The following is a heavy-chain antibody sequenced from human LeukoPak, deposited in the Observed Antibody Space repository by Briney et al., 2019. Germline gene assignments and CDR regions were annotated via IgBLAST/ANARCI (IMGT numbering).Heavy chain of an antibody. J-gene: IGHJ4*02. CDR2: IRSKSYGGTT. V-gene: IGHV3-49*04. D-gene: IGHD6-6*01. CDR3: TRGYSCSS. CDR1: GFTFGDYA. Sequence: GGSLRLSCTSSGFTFGDYAMSWVRQAPGKWLEWVGFIRSKSYGGTTEYAASVKGRFTISRDDSKSIAYLQMNSLKTEDTAIYYCTRGYSCSSWGKGTLVTVSS.